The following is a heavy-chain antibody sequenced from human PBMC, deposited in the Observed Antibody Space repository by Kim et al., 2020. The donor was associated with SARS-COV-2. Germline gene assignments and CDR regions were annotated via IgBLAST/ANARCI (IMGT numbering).Heavy chain of an antibody. J-gene: IGHJ4*02. Sequence: GGYLRLSCVASGFTFSDSYMSWIRQAPGKGLECVSYIDGSGRVISYADSVKGRFTISRDNAKNSLFLQMNSLRAEDSAVYYCARDPNRIDYWGQGTLVTVST. CDR3: ARDPNRIDY. V-gene: IGHV3-11*01. CDR1: GFTFSDSY. CDR2: IDGSGRVI.